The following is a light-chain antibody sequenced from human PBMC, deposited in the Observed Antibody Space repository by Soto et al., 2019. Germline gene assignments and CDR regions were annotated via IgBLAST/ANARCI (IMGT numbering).Light chain of an antibody. V-gene: IGLV2-14*03. J-gene: IGLJ2*01. CDR2: DVT. CDR3: TSYTSVTIVV. Sequence: QSALTQPASVSGSPGQSITISCTGTSSDVGYYNYVSWFQQHPGKAPRLVISDVTNRPSGVSNRFSGSKSGNTASLTISGLQAEDEAHYYCTSYTSVTIVVFGGGTKLTVL. CDR1: SSDVGYYNY.